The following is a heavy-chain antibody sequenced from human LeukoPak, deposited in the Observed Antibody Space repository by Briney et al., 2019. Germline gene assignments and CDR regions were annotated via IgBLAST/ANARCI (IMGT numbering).Heavy chain of an antibody. J-gene: IGHJ4*02. V-gene: IGHV1-18*04. CDR2: ISGYNDHT. CDR3: ARVPNPRNTYGYNDK. Sequence: ASVKVSCTASGYAFSDHGVNWVRQAPGQGLEWMGWISGYNDHTSYAQKFQGRVMMTTDRSTNTAYLELRSLRSDDTAVYYCARVPNPRNTYGYNDKWGQGTLVTVSS. CDR1: GYAFSDHG. D-gene: IGHD5-18*01.